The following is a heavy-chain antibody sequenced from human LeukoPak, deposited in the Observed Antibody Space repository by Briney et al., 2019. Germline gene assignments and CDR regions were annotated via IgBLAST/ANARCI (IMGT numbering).Heavy chain of an antibody. D-gene: IGHD2-2*01. CDR3: AKSGPYCSSTSCNYFDY. CDR1: GFTFSSYA. Sequence: GRSLRLSCAASGFTFSSYAMSWVRQAPGKGLEWVSAISGSGGSTYYADSVKGRFTISRDNSKNTLYLQMNSLRAEDTAVYYCAKSGPYCSSTSCNYFDYWGQGTLVTVSS. CDR2: ISGSGGST. J-gene: IGHJ4*02. V-gene: IGHV3-23*01.